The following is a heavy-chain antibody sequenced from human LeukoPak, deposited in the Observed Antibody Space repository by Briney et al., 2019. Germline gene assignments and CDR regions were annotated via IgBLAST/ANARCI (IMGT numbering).Heavy chain of an antibody. CDR3: AKDDAWLRFGE. CDR1: GFTFSSYS. V-gene: IGHV3-21*04. J-gene: IGHJ4*02. D-gene: IGHD3-10*01. CDR2: ITSSGRYI. Sequence: GGSLRLSCAASGFTFSSYSMNWVRQAPGKGLEWVSSITSSGRYIYYADSVKGRFTISRDNSKNTLYLEVISLTAEDTAVYYCAKDDAWLRFGEWSQGTLVTVSS.